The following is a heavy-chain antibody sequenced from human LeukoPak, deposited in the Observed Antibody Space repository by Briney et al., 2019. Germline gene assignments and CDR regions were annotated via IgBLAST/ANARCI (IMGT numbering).Heavy chain of an antibody. V-gene: IGHV3-30*18. D-gene: IGHD5-12*01. J-gene: IGHJ4*02. CDR1: GFTFSSYG. Sequence: PGRSLRLSCAASGFTFSSYGMHWVRQAPGKGLEWVAVISHDGSNKYYADSVKGRFTISRDNSKNTLYLQMNSLRAEDTAVYYCAKDHRIVATIGVYYFDYWAREPWSPSPQ. CDR3: AKDHRIVATIGVYYFDY. CDR2: ISHDGSNK.